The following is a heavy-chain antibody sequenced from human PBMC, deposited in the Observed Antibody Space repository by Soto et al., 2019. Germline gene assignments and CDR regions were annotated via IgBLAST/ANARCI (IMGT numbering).Heavy chain of an antibody. J-gene: IGHJ6*02. CDR2: ISAYNGNT. V-gene: IGHV1-18*01. CDR3: ARDGGRDCSDGSCYYDYGMDV. D-gene: IGHD2-15*01. CDR1: GYTFTSYG. Sequence: QVQLVQSGAEVKKPGASVKVSCKASGYTFTSYGIIWVRQAPGQGLEWMGWISAYNGNTNYAQKLQGRVTMTTDTSTSTADMELRSLRPDATAVYYCARDGGRDCSDGSCYYDYGMDVWGQGTTVTVSS.